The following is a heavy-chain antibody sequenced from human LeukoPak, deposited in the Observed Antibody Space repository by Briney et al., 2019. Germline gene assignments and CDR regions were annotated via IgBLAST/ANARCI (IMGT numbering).Heavy chain of an antibody. CDR2: IIPIFGTA. Sequence: ASVKVSCKASGGTFSSYAISWVRQAPGQGLEWMGGIIPIFGTANHAQKFRGRVTITADESTSTAYMELSSLRSEDTAVYYRARDNYDFWSGRKLNWFDPWGQGTLVTVSS. V-gene: IGHV1-69*13. CDR1: GGTFSSYA. J-gene: IGHJ5*02. D-gene: IGHD3-3*01. CDR3: ARDNYDFWSGRKLNWFDP.